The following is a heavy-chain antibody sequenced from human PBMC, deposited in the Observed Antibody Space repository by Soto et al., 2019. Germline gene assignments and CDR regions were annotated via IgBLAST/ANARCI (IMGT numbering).Heavy chain of an antibody. CDR1: GGSFSGYY. Sequence: KPSETLSLTCAVYGGSFSGYYWSWIRQPPGKGLEWIGEINHSGSTNYNPSLKSRVTISVDTSKNQFSLKLSSVTAADTAVYYCARGGLRIQLWLLYWGQGTLVTVSS. CDR3: ARGGLRIQLWLLY. J-gene: IGHJ4*02. D-gene: IGHD5-18*01. CDR2: INHSGST. V-gene: IGHV4-34*01.